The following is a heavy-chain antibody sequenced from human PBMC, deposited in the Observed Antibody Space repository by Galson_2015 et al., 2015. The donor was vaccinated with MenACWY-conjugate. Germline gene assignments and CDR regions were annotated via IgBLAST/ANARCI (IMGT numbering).Heavy chain of an antibody. CDR1: AFTFSNAY. D-gene: IGHD1-26*01. J-gene: IGHJ6*03. Sequence: SLRLSCAGSAFTFSNAYMSWVRQAPGKGLEWVGRIKSQTDGGKIDYAAPVKGRFTISRDDSKNTLYLQMNSLKIEDTAVYYCTTHKPDSGGGRLFQCYMDGEGGGTTVTVSS. CDR2: IKSQTDGGKI. CDR3: TTHKPDSGGGRLFQCYMDG. V-gene: IGHV3-15*01.